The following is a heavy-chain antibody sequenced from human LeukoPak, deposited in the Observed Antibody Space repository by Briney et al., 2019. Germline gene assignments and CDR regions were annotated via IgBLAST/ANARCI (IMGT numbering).Heavy chain of an antibody. CDR2: IYSGGST. V-gene: IGHV3-53*01. J-gene: IGHJ3*02. CDR3: ARDLRGGYNAFDI. Sequence: GGSLRLSCAASGFTVSSNYMSWVRQAPGKGLEWVSVIYSGGSTYYADSVKGRFAISRDNSKNTLYLQMNSLRAEDTAVYYCARDLRGGYNAFDIWGQGTMVTVSS. CDR1: GFTVSSNY. D-gene: IGHD5-12*01.